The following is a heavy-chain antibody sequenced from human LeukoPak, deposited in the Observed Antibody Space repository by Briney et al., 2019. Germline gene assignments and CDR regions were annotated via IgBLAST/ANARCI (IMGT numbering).Heavy chain of an antibody. V-gene: IGHV3-53*01. D-gene: IGHD6-13*01. CDR3: ARDLSGSAATGDY. Sequence: GGSLRLSCAASGFTVNSKLLTWVRQAPGKGLEWVSVVYSDDSAYYADSVRGRFTISRDNSKNTLYLQMNSLRAEDTAVYYCARDLSGSAATGDYWGQGTLVTVSS. CDR2: VYSDDSA. CDR1: GFTVNSKL. J-gene: IGHJ4*02.